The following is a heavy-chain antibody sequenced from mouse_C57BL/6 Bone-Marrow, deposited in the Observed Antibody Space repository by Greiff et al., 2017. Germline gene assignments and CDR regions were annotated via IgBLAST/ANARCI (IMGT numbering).Heavy chain of an antibody. V-gene: IGHV1-50*01. CDR1: GYTFTSYW. CDR2: IDPSDSYT. J-gene: IGHJ2*01. CDR3: ARTAQATFY. Sequence: QVHVKQPGAELVKPGASVKLSCKASGYTFTSYWMQWVKQRPGQGLEWIGEIDPSDSYTNYNQKFKGKATLTVDTSSSTAYMQLSSLTSEDSAVYYCARTAQATFYWGQGTTLTVSS. D-gene: IGHD3-2*02.